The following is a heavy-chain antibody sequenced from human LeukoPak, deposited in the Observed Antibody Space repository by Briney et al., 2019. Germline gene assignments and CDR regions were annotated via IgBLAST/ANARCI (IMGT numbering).Heavy chain of an antibody. CDR3: ARDHYDSSEFDY. CDR2: IRQDGSER. V-gene: IGHV3-7*04. Sequence: LPGGSLRLSCTGSGFTFSIFWMSWVRQAPGKGLEWVANIRQDGSERYYMDSVKGRFTISRDNAKNSLYLQMNSLRAEDTAVYYCARDHYDSSEFDYWGQGTLVTVSS. CDR1: GFTFSIFW. D-gene: IGHD3-22*01. J-gene: IGHJ4*02.